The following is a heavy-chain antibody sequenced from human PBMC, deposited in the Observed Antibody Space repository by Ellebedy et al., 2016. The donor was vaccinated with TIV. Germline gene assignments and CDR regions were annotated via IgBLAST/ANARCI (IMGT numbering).Heavy chain of an antibody. Sequence: GESLKISXAASGFTLSNYWMQWVRHVPGEGLVWVSRITPDGTTTYADSVKGRFTISRDSARNTLYLQLNNLRTDDSAIYYCASRGYWGQGTLVTVSS. CDR1: GFTLSNYW. CDR2: ITPDGTT. D-gene: IGHD3-10*01. J-gene: IGHJ4*02. V-gene: IGHV3-74*03. CDR3: ASRGY.